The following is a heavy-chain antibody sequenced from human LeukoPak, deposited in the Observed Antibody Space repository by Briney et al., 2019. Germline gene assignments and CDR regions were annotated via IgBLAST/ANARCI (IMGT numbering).Heavy chain of an antibody. V-gene: IGHV3-66*01. CDR1: GFTVSSNY. CDR3: AKGRQQLVIWYFDL. CDR2: IYSGGGT. D-gene: IGHD6-13*01. Sequence: GGSLRLSCAASGFTVSSNYMSWVRQAPGKGLEWVSIIYSGGGTYYADSVKGRFTISRDNSKNTLYLQMNSLRAEDTAVYYCAKGRQQLVIWYFDLWGRGTLVTVSS. J-gene: IGHJ2*01.